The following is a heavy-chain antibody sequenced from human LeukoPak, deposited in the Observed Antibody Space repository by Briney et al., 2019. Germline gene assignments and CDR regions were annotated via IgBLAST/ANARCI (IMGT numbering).Heavy chain of an antibody. CDR1: GGSISSYY. CDR3: ARDRPYYFGSGNYYSFDI. D-gene: IGHD3-10*01. J-gene: IGHJ4*02. CDR2: IYYSGST. Sequence: SETLSLTCTVSGGSISSYYWSWIRQPPGKGLEWIGYIYYSGSTNYNPSLKSRVTISVDTSKIQFSLKVGSVAAADTAVYYCARDRPYYFGSGNYYSFDIWGQGTLVTVSS. V-gene: IGHV4-59*01.